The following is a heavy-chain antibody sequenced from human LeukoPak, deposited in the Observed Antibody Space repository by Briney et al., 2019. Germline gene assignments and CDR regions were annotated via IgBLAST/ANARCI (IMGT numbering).Heavy chain of an antibody. CDR1: GGSFSGYY. CDR3: ARARRLVHWFDP. D-gene: IGHD6-13*01. Sequence: SETLSLTCAVYGGSFSGYYWSWIRQPPGKGLEWIGEINHSGSTNHNPSLKSRVTISVDTSKNQFSLKLSSVTAADTAVYYCARARRLVHWFDPWGQGTLVTVSS. V-gene: IGHV4-34*01. J-gene: IGHJ5*02. CDR2: INHSGST.